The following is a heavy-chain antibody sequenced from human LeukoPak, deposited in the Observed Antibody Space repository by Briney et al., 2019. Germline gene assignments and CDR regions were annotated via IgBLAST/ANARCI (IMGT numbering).Heavy chain of an antibody. CDR3: ATGITVTTGGFDP. CDR1: GGSVSSGSYY. J-gene: IGHJ5*02. D-gene: IGHD4-17*01. Sequence: SETLSLTCTVSGGSVSSGSYYWSWIRQPPGKGLEWIGYIYYSGSTNYNPSLKSRVTISVDTSKNQFSLKLSSVTAADTAVYYCATGITVTTGGFDPWAREPWSPSPQ. V-gene: IGHV4-61*01. CDR2: IYYSGST.